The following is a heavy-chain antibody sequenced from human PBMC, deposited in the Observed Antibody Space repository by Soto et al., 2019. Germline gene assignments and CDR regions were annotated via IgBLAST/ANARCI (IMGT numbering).Heavy chain of an antibody. CDR1: GYTFSRYG. V-gene: IGHV1-18*01. CDR3: AKNGQPPYYYYGLDV. J-gene: IGHJ6*02. CDR2: ISGYNGDT. D-gene: IGHD2-8*01. Sequence: QGQLVQSGGEVKKSGASVKVPCKASGYTFSRYGISWVRQAPGQGLEWMGWISGYNGDTNYAQKFQGRVTMTIDTSTTTAYMELRSLTSDDTAVYYCAKNGQPPYYYYGLDVWGQGTTVTVSS.